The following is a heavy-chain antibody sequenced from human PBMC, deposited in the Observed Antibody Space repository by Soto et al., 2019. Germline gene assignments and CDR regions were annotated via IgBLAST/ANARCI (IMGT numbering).Heavy chain of an antibody. CDR3: ARAISSSWSYFDY. CDR1: GFTFNNYA. CDR2: IIGSGNII. J-gene: IGHJ4*02. Sequence: EVLLLESGGGLVQPGGSLRLSCAASGFTFNNYAMSWVRQAPGRGLEWVSAIIGSGNIIHYADSVKGRFTISRDNSKNTLYLQMSSLRAEDTAVYYCARAISSSWSYFDYWGQGTLVTVSS. V-gene: IGHV3-23*01. D-gene: IGHD6-13*01.